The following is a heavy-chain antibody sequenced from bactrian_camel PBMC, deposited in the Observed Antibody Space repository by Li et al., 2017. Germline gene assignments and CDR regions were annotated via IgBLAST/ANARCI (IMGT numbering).Heavy chain of an antibody. CDR1: GDIAGGNC. D-gene: IGHD5*01. V-gene: IGHV3S54*01. J-gene: IGHJ7*01. CDR2: IDADGKL. Sequence: HVQLVESGGGSVQAGGALRLSCAASGDIAGGNCMGWIRQRPGKEREGVASIDADGKLNYADSVKDRFTISKDNAKNSLYLRMENVKAEDTAMYYCAADGFGRCLAHISVYDNMQYWGNGTQVTVS.